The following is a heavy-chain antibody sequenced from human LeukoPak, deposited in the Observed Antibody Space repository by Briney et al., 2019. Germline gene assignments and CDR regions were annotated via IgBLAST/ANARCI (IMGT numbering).Heavy chain of an antibody. Sequence: GGSLRLSCAASGFTLSSYSMNWVRQAPGKGLEWVSSISSSISYIYYADSVKGRFTISRDNAKNSLYLQMNSLRAEDTAVYYCAREPFGPLDYWGQGTLVTVSS. CDR3: AREPFGPLDY. CDR1: GFTLSSYS. J-gene: IGHJ4*02. V-gene: IGHV3-21*01. CDR2: ISSSISYI. D-gene: IGHD3/OR15-3a*01.